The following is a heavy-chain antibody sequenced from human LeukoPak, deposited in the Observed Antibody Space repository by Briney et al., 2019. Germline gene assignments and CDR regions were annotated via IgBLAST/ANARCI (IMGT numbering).Heavy chain of an antibody. CDR1: GFTFSSYA. Sequence: PGGSLRLSCAASGFTFSSYAMSWVRQAPGKGLEWVSAISGSGGSTYYADSVKGRFTISRDNSKNTLYLQMNSLRAEDTAVYYCAKDRDYDFWSGYLTYDAFDIWGQGTMVTVST. J-gene: IGHJ3*02. CDR3: AKDRDYDFWSGYLTYDAFDI. D-gene: IGHD3-3*01. CDR2: ISGSGGST. V-gene: IGHV3-23*01.